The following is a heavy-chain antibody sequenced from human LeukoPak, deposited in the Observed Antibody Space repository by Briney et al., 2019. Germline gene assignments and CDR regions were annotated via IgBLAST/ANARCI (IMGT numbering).Heavy chain of an antibody. Sequence: PSEALSLPCTVSGGAISSHYWSWIRQPPGKRLEWIGYIYYSGSTNYNPSLKSRVTISVDTSKNQFSLKLSSVTAAGTAVYYCARAVRSSSWYAYYYYYMDVWGKGTTVTVSS. J-gene: IGHJ6*03. CDR1: GGAISSHY. CDR3: ARAVRSSSWYAYYYYYMDV. CDR2: IYYSGST. D-gene: IGHD6-13*01. V-gene: IGHV4-59*11.